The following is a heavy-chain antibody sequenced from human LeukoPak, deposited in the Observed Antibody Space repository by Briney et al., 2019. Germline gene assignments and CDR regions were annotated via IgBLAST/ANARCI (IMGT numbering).Heavy chain of an antibody. CDR1: GGSFSGYY. D-gene: IGHD2-2*01. CDR3: ARVPNCSSTSCYRWFDP. V-gene: IGHV4-34*01. J-gene: IGHJ5*02. CDR2: INHSGST. Sequence: SETLSLTCAVYGGSFSGYYWSWIRQPPGKGLEWIGEINHSGSTNYNPSLKSRVTISVDTSKNQFSLKLSSVTAADTAVYYCARVPNCSSTSCYRWFDPWGQGTLVTVSS.